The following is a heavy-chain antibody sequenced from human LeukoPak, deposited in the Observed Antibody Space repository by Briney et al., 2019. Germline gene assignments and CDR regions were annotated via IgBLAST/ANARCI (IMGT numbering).Heavy chain of an antibody. J-gene: IGHJ4*02. CDR2: ISYDGSDK. CDR3: AKNWNYDY. V-gene: IGHV3-30*18. D-gene: IGHD1-7*01. Sequence: PGRSLRLSCAASGFTFSSYGLHWVRQAPGKGLEWVAVISYDGSDKYYADSVKGRFTISRDNSKNTLYLQMNSLRAEDRAVYYCAKNWNYDYWGQGTLVTVSS. CDR1: GFTFSSYG.